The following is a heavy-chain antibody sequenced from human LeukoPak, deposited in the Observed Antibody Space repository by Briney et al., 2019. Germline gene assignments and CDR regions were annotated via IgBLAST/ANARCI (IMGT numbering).Heavy chain of an antibody. CDR3: VRISSSSLGFDP. Sequence: SRVTISVDTSKNQFSLKLSSVTAADTAVYYCVRISSSSLGFDPWGQGTLVTVSS. J-gene: IGHJ5*02. D-gene: IGHD6-13*01. V-gene: IGHV4-30-2*04.